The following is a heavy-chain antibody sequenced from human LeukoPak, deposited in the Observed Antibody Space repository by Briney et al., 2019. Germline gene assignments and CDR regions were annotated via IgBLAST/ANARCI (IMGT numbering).Heavy chain of an antibody. CDR3: ARDEAYCGGDCPSELDYYYGMDV. D-gene: IGHD2-21*02. Sequence: GASVKVSCKASGGTFSSYAISWVRQAPGQGLEWMGGIIPIFGTANYAQKFQGRVTITADESTSTAYMELSSLRSEDTAVYYCARDEAYCGGDCPSELDYYYGMDVWGQGTTVTVSS. CDR2: IIPIFGTA. CDR1: GGTFSSYA. V-gene: IGHV1-69*13. J-gene: IGHJ6*02.